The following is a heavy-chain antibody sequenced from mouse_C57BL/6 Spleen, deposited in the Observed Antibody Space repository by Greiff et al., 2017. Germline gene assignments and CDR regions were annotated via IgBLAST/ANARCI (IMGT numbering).Heavy chain of an antibody. J-gene: IGHJ2*01. CDR2: IRSKSNNYAT. V-gene: IGHV10-1*01. CDR3: VRQGYDGDFDY. Sequence: EVKLMESGGGLVQPKGSLKLSCAASGFSFNTYAMNWVRQAPGKGLEWVARIRSKSNNYATYYADSVKDRFTISRDDSESMLYLQMNNLKTEDTAMYYCVRQGYDGDFDYWGQGTTLTVSS. D-gene: IGHD2-14*01. CDR1: GFSFNTYA.